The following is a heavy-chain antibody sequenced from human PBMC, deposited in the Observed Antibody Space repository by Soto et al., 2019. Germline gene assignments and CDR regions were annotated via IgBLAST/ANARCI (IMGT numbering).Heavy chain of an antibody. J-gene: IGHJ3*02. CDR2: IIPIFGTA. V-gene: IGHV1-69*01. CDR3: ARERHWYYYDSSGYCGGAFDI. CDR1: VGTFSSYA. Sequence: QVQLVQSGAEVKKPGSSVKVSCKASVGTFSSYAISWVRQDPGQGLEWMGGIIPIFGTANSAQKFQGRVTITADESTSTAYMELSSLRSEDTAVYYCARERHWYYYDSSGYCGGAFDIWGQGTMVTVSS. D-gene: IGHD3-22*01.